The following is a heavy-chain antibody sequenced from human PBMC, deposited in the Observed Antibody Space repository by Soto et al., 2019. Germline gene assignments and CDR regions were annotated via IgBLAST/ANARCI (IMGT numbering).Heavy chain of an antibody. CDR2: LNPDTGNT. V-gene: IGHV1-3*01. D-gene: IGHD3-16*02. J-gene: IGHJ3*01. CDR1: GFTFSDNL. Sequence: QAQLVQSGAELKKPGASVNISCKASGFTFSDNLINWVRQAPGQGLEWMGWLNPDTGNTRYSEKVQGRVTMSRHSSASIASLQLSDLNNEYKALYVCSRDRHIVGPRENDDFDVWGQGTMITVSS. CDR3: SRDRHIVGPRENDDFDV.